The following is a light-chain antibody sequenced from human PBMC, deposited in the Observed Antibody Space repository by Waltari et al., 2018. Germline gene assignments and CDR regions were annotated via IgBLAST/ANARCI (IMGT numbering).Light chain of an antibody. CDR3: QQYSKWPPHT. CDR1: QSVSSN. CDR2: GAS. Sequence: ETVMTQFPATLSVSPGETATLSCRASQSVSSNLAWYQQKPDQAPRLLIYGASTRATGIPARFSGSGSGTDFTLTISSLQSEDFAVYYCQQYSKWPPHTFGQGTKLEL. J-gene: IGKJ2*01. V-gene: IGKV3-15*01.